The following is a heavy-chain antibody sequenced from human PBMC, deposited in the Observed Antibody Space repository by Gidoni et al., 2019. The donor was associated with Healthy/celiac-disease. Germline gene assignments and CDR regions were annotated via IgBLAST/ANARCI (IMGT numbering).Heavy chain of an antibody. V-gene: IGHV4-39*01. D-gene: IGHD1-26*01. CDR3: ARWRRGSYHGFDY. CDR1: GGSISSSSYS. Sequence: QLQLQESGPGLVKPSETLSLTCTVSGGSISSSSYSWGWIRKPPGKGLEWIGSIYYSGSTYYNPSLKSRVTISVDTSKNQFSLKLSSVTAADTAVYYCARWRRGSYHGFDYWGQGTLVTVSS. CDR2: IYYSGST. J-gene: IGHJ4*02.